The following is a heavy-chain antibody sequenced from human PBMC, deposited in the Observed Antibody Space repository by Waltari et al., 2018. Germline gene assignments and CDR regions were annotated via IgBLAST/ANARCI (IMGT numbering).Heavy chain of an antibody. V-gene: IGHV3-23*01. CDR1: AFSFSTYG. D-gene: IGHD3-10*01. CDR3: ARWSVSGSYYDS. CDR2: ISRDGGAT. J-gene: IGHJ4*02. Sequence: EVQLLESGETLLQPGGSLRLSCTASAFSFSTYGLTWVRQAPGKGLEWVSAISRDGGATFYGGAVRGRSTISRDNSKNTVYLEINSLRVDDTAKYYCARWSVSGSYYDSWGQGILVAVSS.